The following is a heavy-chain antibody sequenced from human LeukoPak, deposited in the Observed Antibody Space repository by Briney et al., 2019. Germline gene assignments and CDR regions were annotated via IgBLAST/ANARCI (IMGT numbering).Heavy chain of an antibody. CDR1: GGSISSGSYY. V-gene: IGHV4-61*02. Sequence: SSQTLSLTCTVSGGSISSGSYYWSWIRQPSGKGLEWIGRIYTSGSTNYNPSLKSRVTISVDTSKNQFSLKLSSVTAADTAVYYCALYTIFGVVPDYWGQGTLVTVSS. CDR3: ALYTIFGVVPDY. J-gene: IGHJ4*02. D-gene: IGHD3-3*01. CDR2: IYTSGST.